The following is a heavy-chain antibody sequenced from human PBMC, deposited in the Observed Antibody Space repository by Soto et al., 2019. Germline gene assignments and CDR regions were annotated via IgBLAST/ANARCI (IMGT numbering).Heavy chain of an antibody. D-gene: IGHD4-4*01. Sequence: EVQLVESGGGLVQPGGSLSLSCAASGFTVSSNYMSWIRQAPGKGLEWVSVIYSGGSTYYADSVKGRFTISRDNSKNTLYLQMNSLRAEDTAVYYCARGPVTGSFDYWGQGTLVTVSS. CDR1: GFTVSSNY. CDR2: IYSGGST. CDR3: ARGPVTGSFDY. V-gene: IGHV3-66*01. J-gene: IGHJ4*02.